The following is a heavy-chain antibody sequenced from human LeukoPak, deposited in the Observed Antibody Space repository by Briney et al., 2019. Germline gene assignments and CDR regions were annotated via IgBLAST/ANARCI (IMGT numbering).Heavy chain of an antibody. J-gene: IGHJ4*02. Sequence: ASVKVSCKASRGIFSSYAISWVRQAPGHGLEWMGGIIPIFCTANYAETFQGRVTITADESTSTAYMELSSLRSEDTAVYYCARAMLRSTYYYDSSGYYYGDYFDYWGQGTLVTVS. CDR3: ARAMLRSTYYYDSSGYYYGDYFDY. V-gene: IGHV1-69*13. D-gene: IGHD3-22*01. CDR2: IIPIFCTA. CDR1: RGIFSSYA.